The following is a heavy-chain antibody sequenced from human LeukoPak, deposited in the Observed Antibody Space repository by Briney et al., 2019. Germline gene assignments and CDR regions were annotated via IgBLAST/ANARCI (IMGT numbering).Heavy chain of an antibody. J-gene: IGHJ3*02. Sequence: TGGSLRLSCAASGFTFSRYEMNWVRQASGKGLEWVSYISSSGTTIYYADSVKGRFTMSRDNAKTSLYLQMNSLRAEDTAVYYCARRQVDLDAFDIWGQGTMVTVSS. CDR1: GFTFSRYE. CDR2: ISSSGTTI. D-gene: IGHD3-3*01. V-gene: IGHV3-48*03. CDR3: ARRQVDLDAFDI.